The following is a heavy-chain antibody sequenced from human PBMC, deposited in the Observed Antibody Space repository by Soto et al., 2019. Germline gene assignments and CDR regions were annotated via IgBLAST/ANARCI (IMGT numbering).Heavy chain of an antibody. CDR2: IIPILGIA. CDR1: GGTFSSYT. CDR3: ATDYRDYYFDY. V-gene: IGHV1-69*02. D-gene: IGHD4-17*01. Sequence: QVQLVQSGAEVKKPGSSVKVSCKASGGTFSSYTISWVRQAPGQGLEWMGRIIPILGIANYAQKFQCRVTITADKSTSTAYMALSSLRSEDTAVYYCATDYRDYYFDYWGQGTLVTVSS. J-gene: IGHJ4*02.